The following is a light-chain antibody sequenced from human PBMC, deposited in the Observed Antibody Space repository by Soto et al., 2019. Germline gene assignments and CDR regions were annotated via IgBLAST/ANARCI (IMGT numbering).Light chain of an antibody. CDR2: KAS. J-gene: IGKJ1*01. CDR3: QQYNSYSRT. Sequence: DIQMTQSPSTLSASVGDRVTITCRASQRISSWLAWYQQKPGKAPKLLIYKASSLESGVPSRFSGSGSGTAFTLTISSLKPDDFATYYCQQYNSYSRTFGQGTKVEIK. CDR1: QRISSW. V-gene: IGKV1-5*03.